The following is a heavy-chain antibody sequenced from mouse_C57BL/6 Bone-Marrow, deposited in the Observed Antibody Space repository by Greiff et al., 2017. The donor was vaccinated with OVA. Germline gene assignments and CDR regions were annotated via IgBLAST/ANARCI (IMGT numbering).Heavy chain of an antibody. CDR1: GYTFTDYE. CDR3: TKLRSPGDWFAY. J-gene: IGHJ3*01. V-gene: IGHV1-15*01. D-gene: IGHD1-1*01. CDR2: IDPETCGT. Sequence: VQLQQSGAELVRPGASVTLSCKASGYTFTDYEMHWVKQTPVHGLEWIGAIDPETCGTAYNQKFKGKATLTADKSSSTAYMELRSLTSEDSAVYYCTKLRSPGDWFAYWGQGTLVTVSA.